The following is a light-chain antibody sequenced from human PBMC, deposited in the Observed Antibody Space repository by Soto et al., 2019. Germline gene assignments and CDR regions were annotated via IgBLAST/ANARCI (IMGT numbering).Light chain of an antibody. CDR2: CAS. J-gene: IGKJ1*01. CDR3: QQYGSSSWT. V-gene: IGKV3-20*01. CDR1: QSFGSSY. Sequence: EVVLTQSPGTLSLSPGERATLSCRASQSFGSSYLAWYQQKPGQAPRLLIYCASNRATGIPDRFSGYGSGTDFTLTISRLEPEDFAVYYCQQYGSSSWTFGQGTKVEIK.